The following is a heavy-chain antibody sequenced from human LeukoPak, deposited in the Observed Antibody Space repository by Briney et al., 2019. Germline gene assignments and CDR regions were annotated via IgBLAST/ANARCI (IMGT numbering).Heavy chain of an antibody. J-gene: IGHJ3*02. CDR2: ISGSGGST. V-gene: IGHV3-23*01. Sequence: GGSLGLSCAASGFTFSSYAMSWVRQAPGKGLEWVSAISGSGGSTYYADSVKGRFTISRDNSKNTLYLQMNSLRAEDTAVYYCAKGTYYDILTGCYFDIWGQGTMVTVSS. CDR3: AKGTYYDILTGCYFDI. D-gene: IGHD3-9*01. CDR1: GFTFSSYA.